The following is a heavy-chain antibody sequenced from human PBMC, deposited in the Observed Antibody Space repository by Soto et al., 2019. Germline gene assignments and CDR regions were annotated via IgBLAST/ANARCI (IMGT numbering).Heavy chain of an antibody. CDR1: VDRFSRTNDD. V-gene: IGHV6-1*01. CDR3: ARSGPGGYIDY. Sequence: SHIISRTCSLSVDRFSRTNDDWNWIWQSPSRGLEWLGRTYYRSKWYNHYEVSVKSRITVNPYTSKNQFSLQLNSVTPEDTDVYYCARSGPGGYIDYWGQGIMVSVSS. CDR2: TYYRSKWYN. D-gene: IGHD3-22*01. J-gene: IGHJ4*02.